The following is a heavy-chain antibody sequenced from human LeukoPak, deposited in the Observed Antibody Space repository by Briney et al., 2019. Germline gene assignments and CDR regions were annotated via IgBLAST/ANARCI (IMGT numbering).Heavy chain of an antibody. CDR2: ISGSGGST. V-gene: IGHV3-23*01. J-gene: IGHJ4*02. CDR3: AKDPFYYDSSGYYPDY. D-gene: IGHD3-22*01. Sequence: GGSLRLSCAASGFTFNTYAMSWVRQAPGKGLEWVSAISGSGGSTYYADSVKGRFTISRDNSKNTLYLQMNSLRAEDTAVYYCAKDPFYYDSSGYYPDYWGQGTLVTVSS. CDR1: GFTFNTYA.